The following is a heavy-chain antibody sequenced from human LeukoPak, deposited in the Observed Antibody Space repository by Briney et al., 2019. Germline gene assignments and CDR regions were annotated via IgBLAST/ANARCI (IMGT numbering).Heavy chain of an antibody. V-gene: IGHV1-58*02. D-gene: IGHD4-23*01. J-gene: IGHJ4*02. CDR3: AADPSGNGGNDY. Sequence: SVKVSCKASGFTFTSSAMQWVRQARGQRLEWIGWIVVGSGNTNYAQKFQARVTITRDMSTSTAYMELSSLRSEDTAVYYCAADPSGNGGNDYWGQGTLVTVSS. CDR1: GFTFTSSA. CDR2: IVVGSGNT.